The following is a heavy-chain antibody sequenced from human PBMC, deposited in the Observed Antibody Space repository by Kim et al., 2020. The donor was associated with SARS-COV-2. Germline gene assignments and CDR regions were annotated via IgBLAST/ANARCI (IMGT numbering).Heavy chain of an antibody. J-gene: IGHJ1*01. CDR3: AFSQYQVCFAH. CDR2: N. V-gene: IGHV6-1*01. Sequence: NDYDTSVKSRMTINPDTSKNQFSLQLNSVTPEDTAVYYCAFSQYQVCFAHWGQGTLVIVSS. D-gene: IGHD2-8*01.